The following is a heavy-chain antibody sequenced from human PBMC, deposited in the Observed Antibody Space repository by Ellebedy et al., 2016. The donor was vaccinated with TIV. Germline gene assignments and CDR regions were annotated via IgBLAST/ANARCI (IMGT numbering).Heavy chain of an antibody. CDR2: IYYSGST. J-gene: IGHJ4*02. CDR1: GGSISSYY. CDR3: ASVGDGSSSLYFDY. D-gene: IGHD6-6*01. Sequence: SETLSLTXSVSGGSISSYYWSWIRQPPGKGLEWIGYIYYSGSTNYNPSLKSRVTISVDTSKNQFSLKLSSVTAADTAVYYCASVGDGSSSLYFDYWGQGTLVTVSS. V-gene: IGHV4-59*13.